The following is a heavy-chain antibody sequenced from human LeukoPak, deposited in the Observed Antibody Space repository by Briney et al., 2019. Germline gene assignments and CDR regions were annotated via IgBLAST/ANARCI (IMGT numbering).Heavy chain of an antibody. Sequence: PGGSLKISCKGSGYTFTNYWIGWVRQIPGKGLEWMGIIYPDDSDTRYSPSFQGQVTISADKSISTAYLQWSSLKASDTAMYYCARLGAGTTVLDYYYYYMDVWGKGTTVTVSS. CDR2: IYPDDSDT. J-gene: IGHJ6*03. V-gene: IGHV5-51*03. D-gene: IGHD1-7*01. CDR3: ARLGAGTTVLDYYYYYMDV. CDR1: GYTFTNYW.